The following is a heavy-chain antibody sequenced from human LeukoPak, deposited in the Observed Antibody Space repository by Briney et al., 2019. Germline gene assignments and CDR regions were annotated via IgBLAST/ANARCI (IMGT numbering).Heavy chain of an antibody. V-gene: IGHV3-48*03. Sequence: GSLRLSCAASGFSFSSSEMNWVRQAPGKGPEWVSHISRGGNTEYYADSVRGRFTVSRDNAKNLLYLQMNSLRDEDTAVYYCARGRGIYPVNFDYWGQGTLVTVSS. J-gene: IGHJ4*02. D-gene: IGHD3-3*01. CDR2: ISRGGNTE. CDR3: ARGRGIYPVNFDY. CDR1: GFSFSSSE.